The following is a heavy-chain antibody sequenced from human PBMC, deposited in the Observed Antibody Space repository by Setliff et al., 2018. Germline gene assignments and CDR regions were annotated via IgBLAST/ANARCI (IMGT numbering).Heavy chain of an antibody. J-gene: IGHJ3*02. CDR3: ARPYYDSRYAFDI. Sequence: SVKVSCKASGGTFSSYAISWVRQAPGQGLEWMGGIIPIFATANYPQKFQGRVTITTDESTRTAYMELSSLRSEDTAVYYCARPYYDSRYAFDIWGQGRMVTVSS. CDR1: GGTFSSYA. D-gene: IGHD3-22*01. V-gene: IGHV1-69*05. CDR2: IIPIFATA.